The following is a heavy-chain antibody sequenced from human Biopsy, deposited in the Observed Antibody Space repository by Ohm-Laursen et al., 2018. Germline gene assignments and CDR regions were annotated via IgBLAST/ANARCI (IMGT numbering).Heavy chain of an antibody. CDR3: ARARDDFVVVPAAFFDF. Sequence: RSLRLSCTASGFNFSAYGMHWVRQAPDKGLEWVALTWDDGSHQYYADSVKGRFTISRDNAKNSLYLRMNSLRAEDTAVYFCARARDDFVVVPAAFFDFWGQGTLVTVSS. CDR2: TWDDGSHQ. J-gene: IGHJ4*02. V-gene: IGHV3-33*08. CDR1: GFNFSAYG. D-gene: IGHD2-15*01.